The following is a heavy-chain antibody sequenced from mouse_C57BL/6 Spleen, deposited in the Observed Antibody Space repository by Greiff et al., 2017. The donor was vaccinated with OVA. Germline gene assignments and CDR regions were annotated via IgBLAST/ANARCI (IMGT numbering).Heavy chain of an antibody. CDR2: ISSGSSTI. Sequence: DVKLVESGGGLVKPGGSLKLSCAASGFTFSDYGMHWVRQAPEKGLEWVAYISSGSSTIYYADTVKGRFTISRDNAKNTLFLQMTRLRSEDTAMYYCASYDYDGFAYWGQGTLVTVSA. J-gene: IGHJ3*01. D-gene: IGHD2-4*01. V-gene: IGHV5-17*01. CDR1: GFTFSDYG. CDR3: ASYDYDGFAY.